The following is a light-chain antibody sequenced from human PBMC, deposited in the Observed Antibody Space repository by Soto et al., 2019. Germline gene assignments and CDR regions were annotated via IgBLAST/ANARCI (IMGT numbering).Light chain of an antibody. J-gene: IGLJ1*01. V-gene: IGLV1-44*01. CDR2: SNH. CDR1: NSNIGSNA. CDR3: AAWDGSLNGYV. Sequence: QSVLTQPPSASGTPGQTVTISCSGSNSNIGSNAVSWYQQLPGTAPKLLIYSNHQRPSGVPDRFSGAKSGTSASLAMSGLQSEDEADYYCAAWDGSLNGYVFGTGTKVTVL.